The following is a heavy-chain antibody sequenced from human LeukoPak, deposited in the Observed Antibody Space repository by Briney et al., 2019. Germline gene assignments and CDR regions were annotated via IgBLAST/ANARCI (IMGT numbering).Heavy chain of an antibody. CDR3: ARDLRIAAAGIYHYYGMDV. J-gene: IGHJ6*02. D-gene: IGHD6-13*01. V-gene: IGHV3-21*01. CDR2: ISSISSYI. CDR1: GFPFSSYN. Sequence: EGAVRVTCVDSGFPFSSYNMNWVRQAPGKGLEWVSSISSISSYIYYADSVKGRFTISRDNAKNSLYLQMNSLRAEDTAVYYCARDLRIAAAGIYHYYGMDVWGQGTTVTVSS.